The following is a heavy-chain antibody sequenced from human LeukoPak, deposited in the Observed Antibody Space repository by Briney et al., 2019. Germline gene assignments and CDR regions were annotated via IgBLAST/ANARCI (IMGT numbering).Heavy chain of an antibody. Sequence: ASVKVSCKVSGYTLTELSMHWVRQAPGKGLEWMGGFDPEDGETIYGQKFQDRVTMTEDTSTDTAYMELSSLRSEDTAVYYCATGGLVVYRGGGDRDDAFDIWGQGTMVTVSS. CDR2: FDPEDGET. J-gene: IGHJ3*02. CDR3: ATGGLVVYRGGGDRDDAFDI. V-gene: IGHV1-24*01. D-gene: IGHD2-8*02. CDR1: GYTLTELS.